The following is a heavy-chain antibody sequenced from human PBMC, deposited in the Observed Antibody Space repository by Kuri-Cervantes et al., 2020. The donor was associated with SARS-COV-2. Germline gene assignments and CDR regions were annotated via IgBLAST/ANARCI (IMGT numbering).Heavy chain of an antibody. V-gene: IGHV4-34*01. CDR2: INHSGST. CDR1: GGSFSGYY. J-gene: IGHJ2*01. Sequence: GSLRLSCAVYGGSFSGYYWSWIRQPPGKGLEWIGEINHSGSTNYNPSLKSRVTISVDTSKNQFSLKLSSVTAADTAVYYCATRIAARPVGPEGYDWYFDRGGRGTLVTVSS. CDR3: ATRIAARPVGPEGYDWYFDR. D-gene: IGHD6-6*01.